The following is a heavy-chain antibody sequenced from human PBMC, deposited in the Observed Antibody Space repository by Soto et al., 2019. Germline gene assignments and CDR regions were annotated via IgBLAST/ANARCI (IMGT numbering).Heavy chain of an antibody. CDR3: ARDFHILRWPGAFDI. D-gene: IGHD4-17*01. Sequence: GGSLRLSCAASGFTFSSYAMHWVRQAPGKGLEWVAVISYDGSNKYYADSVKGRFTISRDNSKNTLYLQMNSLRAEDTAVYYCARDFHILRWPGAFDIWGQGTMVTVSS. CDR1: GFTFSSYA. CDR2: ISYDGSNK. J-gene: IGHJ3*02. V-gene: IGHV3-30-3*01.